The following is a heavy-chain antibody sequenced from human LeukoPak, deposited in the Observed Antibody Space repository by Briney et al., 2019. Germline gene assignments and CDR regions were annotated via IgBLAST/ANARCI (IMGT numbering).Heavy chain of an antibody. V-gene: IGHV3-20*04. D-gene: IGHD3-10*01. J-gene: IGHJ6*03. CDR3: ARLTYYYGSGSYNYYYMDV. CDR1: GFTFDDYG. Sequence: GGSLRLSCAASGFTFDDYGMSWVRQAPGKGLEWVSGINWNGGSTGYADSVKGRFIISRDNAKNSLYLQMNSLRAEDTALYYCARLTYYYGSGSYNYYYMDVWGKGTTVTVSS. CDR2: INWNGGST.